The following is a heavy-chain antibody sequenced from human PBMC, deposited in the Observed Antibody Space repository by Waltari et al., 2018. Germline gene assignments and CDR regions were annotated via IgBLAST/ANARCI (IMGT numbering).Heavy chain of an antibody. J-gene: IGHJ5*02. CDR1: GGSLSGYF. V-gene: IGHV4-34*02. CDR3: AQGSSWYDP. Sequence: QLQLQQRGAGLLKPSETLSLTCSLHGGSLSGYFWNWIRQPPGKGLEWIGQINTGGYTTYNPSLKSRVTMSVDKSKNEFSLNLTSVTAADTAVYYCAQGSSWYDPWGRGTLVIVSS. CDR2: INTGGYT.